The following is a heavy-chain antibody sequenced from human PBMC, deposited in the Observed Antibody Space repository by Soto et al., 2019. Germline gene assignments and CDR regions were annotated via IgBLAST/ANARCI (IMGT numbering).Heavy chain of an antibody. V-gene: IGHV3-30-3*01. CDR2: ISYDGSNK. J-gene: IGHJ4*02. D-gene: IGHD3-3*01. CDR1: GFTFSSCA. CDR3: ARDKRDLRFLEWSYYFDY. Sequence: QVQLVESGGGVVQPGRSLRLSCAASGFTFSSCAMHWVRQAPGKGLEWVAVISYDGSNKYYADSVKGRFTVSRDNSKNTLYLQVNSLRAEDTAGYYCARDKRDLRFLEWSYYFDYWGQGTLVTVSS.